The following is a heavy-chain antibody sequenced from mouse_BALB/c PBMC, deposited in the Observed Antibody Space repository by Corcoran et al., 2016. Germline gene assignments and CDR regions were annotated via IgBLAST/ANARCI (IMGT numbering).Heavy chain of an antibody. Sequence: QVQLQQSGPELVKPGASVKISCKASGYSLTSYYIHWVKQRPGQGREWTGWIFPGSGNTKYNEKFKGKATLTADTSSSTAYMQLSSLTSEDSAVYFCARRGYYAMDYWGQGTSVTVSS. J-gene: IGHJ4*01. V-gene: IGHV1-66*01. CDR1: GYSLTSYY. CDR2: IFPGSGNT. CDR3: ARRGYYAMDY.